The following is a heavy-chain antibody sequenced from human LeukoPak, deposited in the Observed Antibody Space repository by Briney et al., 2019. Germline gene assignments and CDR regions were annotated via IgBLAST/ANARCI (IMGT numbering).Heavy chain of an antibody. V-gene: IGHV4-59*08. Sequence: SETLSLTCTVSGGSISSYYWSWIRQPPGKGLEWIGYIYYSGSTNYNPSLKSRVTISADTSKNQFSLKLSSVTAADTAVYYCARHVRICSGGSCYVYFDYWGQGTLVTVSS. CDR2: IYYSGST. D-gene: IGHD2-15*01. CDR3: ARHVRICSGGSCYVYFDY. CDR1: GGSISSYY. J-gene: IGHJ4*02.